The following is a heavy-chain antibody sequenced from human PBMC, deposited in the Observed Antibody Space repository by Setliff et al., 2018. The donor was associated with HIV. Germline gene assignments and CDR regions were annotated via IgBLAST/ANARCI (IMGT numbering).Heavy chain of an antibody. CDR3: ARVFPHPYRNSWFDT. V-gene: IGHV4-59*11. Sequence: PSETLSLTCTVSGGSISSHYWSWIRQPPEKGLEWIGYIYYSGSTNYNPSLKSRVTISVDTSKNQFSLTLISVTAADTAVYYCARVFPHPYRNSWFDTWGEGILVTVSS. CDR2: IYYSGST. J-gene: IGHJ5*02. CDR1: GGSISSHY.